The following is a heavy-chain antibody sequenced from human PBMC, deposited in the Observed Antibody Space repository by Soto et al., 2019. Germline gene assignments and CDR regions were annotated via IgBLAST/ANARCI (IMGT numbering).Heavy chain of an antibody. CDR1: GDSITTTNSY. J-gene: IGHJ5*02. CDR3: ARHLRRVAIFGEDQWWWFDP. V-gene: IGHV4-39*01. CDR2: IYYTGNT. D-gene: IGHD3-3*01. Sequence: SETLSLTCTVCGDSITTTNSYWGWIRQPPGKGLEWIGSIYYTGNTFDNPSLKSRVTMSIDTPKNQFSLKLRSVTAEDTALYFCARHLRRVAIFGEDQWWWFDPWGQGALVTVSS.